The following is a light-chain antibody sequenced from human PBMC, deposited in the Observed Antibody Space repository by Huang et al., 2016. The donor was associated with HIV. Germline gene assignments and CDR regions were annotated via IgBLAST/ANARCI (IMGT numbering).Light chain of an antibody. CDR2: GGS. V-gene: IGKV3-15*01. CDR3: QQYNNWPYT. Sequence: EIVMTQSPATLSVSPGERATLSCRASQSVSSNLAWYQQKPGQAPRPLIYGGSPRATGIPARFSGSGSGTEFTLTISSLQSEDFAVYYCQQYNNWPYTFGQGTKLEIK. CDR1: QSVSSN. J-gene: IGKJ2*01.